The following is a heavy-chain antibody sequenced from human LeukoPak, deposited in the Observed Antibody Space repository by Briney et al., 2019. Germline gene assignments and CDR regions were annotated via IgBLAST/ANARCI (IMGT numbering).Heavy chain of an antibody. J-gene: IGHJ4*02. Sequence: GGSLRLSCAASGFTFSTYAMSWVRQAPRKGLEWVSAISGSGGNTYYADSVKGRFTISRDNSKNTLYLQMNSLRAEDTAVYYYARIPSYGSGIDYWGQGTLVTVSS. CDR1: GFTFSTYA. CDR3: ARIPSYGSGIDY. V-gene: IGHV3-23*01. CDR2: ISGSGGNT. D-gene: IGHD3-10*01.